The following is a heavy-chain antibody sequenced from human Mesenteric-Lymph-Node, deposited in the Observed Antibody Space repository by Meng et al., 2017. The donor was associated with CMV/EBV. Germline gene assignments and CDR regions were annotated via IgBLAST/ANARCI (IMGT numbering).Heavy chain of an antibody. Sequence: GSISSGGYYWSWIRQHPGKGLEWIGYMYCSGSTYYNPSLESRVSISVDTSKNQFSLKLSSVPAADTAVYYCARGRTNFDYWGQGTLVTVSS. CDR3: ARGRTNFDY. V-gene: IGHV4-31*02. D-gene: IGHD3-10*01. CDR1: GSISSGGYY. CDR2: MYCSGST. J-gene: IGHJ4*02.